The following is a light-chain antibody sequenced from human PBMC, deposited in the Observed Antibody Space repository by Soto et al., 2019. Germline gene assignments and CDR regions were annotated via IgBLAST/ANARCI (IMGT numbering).Light chain of an antibody. J-gene: IGLJ3*02. CDR1: SGPSSYI. Sequence: QSVLTQSSSASASLGSSVKLTCTLSSGPSSYIIAWHQQQPGKAPRYLMKLEGSGSYNKGSGVPDRFSGSSSGADRYLTISNLQSEDEADYYCETWDSNTWVFGGGTKLTVL. CDR2: LEGSGSY. CDR3: ETWDSNTWV. V-gene: IGLV4-60*03.